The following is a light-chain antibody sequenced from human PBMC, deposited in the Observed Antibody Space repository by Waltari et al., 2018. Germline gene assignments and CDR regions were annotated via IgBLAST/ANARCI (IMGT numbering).Light chain of an antibody. J-gene: IGKJ2*01. CDR3: QHYNGVPPYT. CDR2: DSS. CDR1: HDISDY. Sequence: DIQMTQSPSSLSASVGDSVTITCQASHDISDYLNWYQQKPGKGPKILIYDSSRLHTGVPSRFSGSGYGTDFTFTINNVQPEDIATYYCQHYNGVPPYTFGQGTKLEMK. V-gene: IGKV1-33*01.